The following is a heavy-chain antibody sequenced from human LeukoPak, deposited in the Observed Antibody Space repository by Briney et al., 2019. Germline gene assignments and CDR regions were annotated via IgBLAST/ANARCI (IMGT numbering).Heavy chain of an antibody. D-gene: IGHD1-26*01. J-gene: IGHJ6*03. V-gene: IGHV4-38-2*02. Sequence: SETLSLTCTVSGYSISSGYYWGWIRQPPGKGLEWIGSIYHSGSTYYNPSLKSRVTISVDTSKNQFSLKLSSVTAADTAVYYCARVGNGSYGYYYYYMDVWGKGTTVTVSS. CDR2: IYHSGST. CDR1: GYSISSGYY. CDR3: ARVGNGSYGYYYYYMDV.